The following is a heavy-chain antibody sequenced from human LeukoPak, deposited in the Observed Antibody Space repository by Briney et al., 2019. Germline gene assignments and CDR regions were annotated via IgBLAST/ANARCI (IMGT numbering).Heavy chain of an antibody. CDR3: AKDLDWNYVGYYGMDV. V-gene: IGHV3-23*01. CDR2: ISGSGGST. CDR1: GFTFSSYA. J-gene: IGHJ6*02. Sequence: PGGSLRLSCAASGFTFSSYAMSWVRQAPGKGLEWVSAISGSGGSTYYADSGKGRFTISRDNSKNTLYLQMNSLIAEGTAVYYCAKDLDWNYVGYYGMDVWGQGTTVTVSS. D-gene: IGHD1-7*01.